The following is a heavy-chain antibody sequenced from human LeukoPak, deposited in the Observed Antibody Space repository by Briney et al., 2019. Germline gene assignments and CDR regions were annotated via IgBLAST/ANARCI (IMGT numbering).Heavy chain of an antibody. V-gene: IGHV3-74*01. J-gene: IGHJ4*02. CDR3: ARDQLRHDY. CDR1: GFTFSSYW. CDR2: INSDGSST. D-gene: IGHD2-2*01. Sequence: GGSLRLSCAASGFTFSSYWMHWVRQAPGKGLVWVSRINSDGSSTSYADSVKGRFTISRDNAKTSLYLQMNSLRAADTALYYCARDQLRHDYWGQGTLVTVSS.